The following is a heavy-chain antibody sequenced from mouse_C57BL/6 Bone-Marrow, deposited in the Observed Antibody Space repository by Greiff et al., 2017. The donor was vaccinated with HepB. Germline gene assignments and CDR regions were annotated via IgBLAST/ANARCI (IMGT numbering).Heavy chain of an antibody. CDR2: IDPENGDT. Sequence: VQLQQSGAELVRPGASVKLSCTASGFNIQDDYMHWVKQRPEQGLEWIGWIDPENGDTEYASKFQGKATITADTSSNTAYLQLSSLTSEDTAVYYCTTRYYSNFYAMDYWGQGTSVTVSS. J-gene: IGHJ4*01. D-gene: IGHD2-5*01. V-gene: IGHV14-4*01. CDR3: TTRYYSNFYAMDY. CDR1: GFNIQDDY.